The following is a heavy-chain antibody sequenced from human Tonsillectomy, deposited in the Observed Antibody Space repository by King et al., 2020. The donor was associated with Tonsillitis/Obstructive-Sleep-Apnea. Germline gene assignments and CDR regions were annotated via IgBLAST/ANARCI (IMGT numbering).Heavy chain of an antibody. CDR1: GGSISRYY. V-gene: IGHV4-59*01. D-gene: IGHD3-3*01. CDR2: IYYSRST. Sequence: VQLQESGPGLVKPSETLSLTCTVSGGSISRYYGSWIRQPPGKGLEWIGYIYYSRSTNYNPSLKSRITISVDTSKNQVTLKLSSVTAADTAVYYSARGTDYDFWSLTGYYYYYMDVWGKGTTVTVSS. J-gene: IGHJ6*03. CDR3: ARGTDYDFWSLTGYYYYYMDV.